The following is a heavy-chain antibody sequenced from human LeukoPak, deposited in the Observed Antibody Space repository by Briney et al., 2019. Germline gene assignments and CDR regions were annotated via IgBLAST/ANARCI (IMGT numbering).Heavy chain of an antibody. CDR2: INPNSGGT. Sequence: ASVKVSCKASGYTFTGYYMHWARQAPGQGLEWMGWINPNSGGTNYAQKFQGRVTMTRDTSISTAYMELSRLRSDDTAVYYCARGRGWYGRGFDYWGQGTLVTVSS. V-gene: IGHV1-2*02. CDR1: GYTFTGYY. D-gene: IGHD6-19*01. J-gene: IGHJ4*02. CDR3: ARGRGWYGRGFDY.